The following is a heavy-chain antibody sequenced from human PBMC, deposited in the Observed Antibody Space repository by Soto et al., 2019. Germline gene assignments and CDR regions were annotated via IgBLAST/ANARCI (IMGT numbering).Heavy chain of an antibody. V-gene: IGHV1-18*01. Sequence: QVQLVQSGAEVKKPGASVKVSCKASGYTFTSYGISWVRQAPGQGLEWMGWISAYNGNTNYAQKLQGRVTMTTDTSTSTAYMELRSLRSDDTAVYYCARAPPANYDFWGGYYLVGIGWGQGTLVTVSS. D-gene: IGHD3-3*01. CDR1: GYTFTSYG. CDR2: ISAYNGNT. J-gene: IGHJ4*02. CDR3: ARAPPANYDFWGGYYLVGIG.